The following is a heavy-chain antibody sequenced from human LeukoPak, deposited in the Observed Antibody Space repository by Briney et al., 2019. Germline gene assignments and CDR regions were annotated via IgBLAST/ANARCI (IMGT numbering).Heavy chain of an antibody. D-gene: IGHD3-22*01. V-gene: IGHV3-48*03. CDR1: GFTFSSYE. J-gene: IGHJ4*02. CDR2: ISSSGSTI. Sequence: GGSLSLSWAASGFTFSSYEMNWVRQAPGKGLEWVSYISSSGSTIYYADSVKGRFTISRDNAKNSLYLQMNSLRAEDTAVYYCARDTMIAFDYWGQGTLVTVSS. CDR3: ARDTMIAFDY.